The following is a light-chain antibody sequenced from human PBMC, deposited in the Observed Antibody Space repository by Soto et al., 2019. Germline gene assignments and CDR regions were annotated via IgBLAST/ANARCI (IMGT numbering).Light chain of an antibody. J-gene: IGKJ1*01. CDR2: AAS. V-gene: IGKV1-5*01. CDR3: QHYNSYTKT. CDR1: QSISYW. Sequence: DIQLTQSPSTLSASVGDRVTITCRASQSISYWLAWYQQKPGNAPKLLIYAASSLESGVPSRSSGSGSGTEFTLTISSLQPDVSASYYCQHYNSYTKTFGQGTKVDIK.